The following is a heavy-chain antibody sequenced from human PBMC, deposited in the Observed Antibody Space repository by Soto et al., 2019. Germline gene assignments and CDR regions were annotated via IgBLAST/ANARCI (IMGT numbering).Heavy chain of an antibody. CDR1: GYSFTSYW. Sequence: PGESMKISCKGAGYSFTSYWSSWVRQMTGKGLEWMGRIDPSDSYTNYSPSFQGHVTISADKSISTAYLQWSSLKASDTAMYYCARLQPQQQLYMVKYYYYGMDVWGQGTTVTVSS. CDR3: ARLQPQQQLYMVKYYYYGMDV. J-gene: IGHJ6*02. D-gene: IGHD6-13*01. V-gene: IGHV5-10-1*01. CDR2: IDPSDSYT.